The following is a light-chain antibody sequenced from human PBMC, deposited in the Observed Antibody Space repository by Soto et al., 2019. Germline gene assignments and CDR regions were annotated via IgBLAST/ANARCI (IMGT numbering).Light chain of an antibody. CDR2: LEGSGSY. Sequence: QPVLTQSSSASASLGSSVKLTCTLSSEHSSYIIAWHQQQPGKAPRYLMKLEGSGSYNKGSGVPDRFSGSSSGADRYLTISNLQSEDEADYYCETWDSNTHQGVFGTGTKVTVL. V-gene: IGLV4-60*03. CDR3: ETWDSNTHQGV. CDR1: SEHSSYI. J-gene: IGLJ1*01.